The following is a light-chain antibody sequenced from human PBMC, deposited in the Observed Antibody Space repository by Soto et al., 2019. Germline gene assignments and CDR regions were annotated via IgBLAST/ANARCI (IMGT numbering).Light chain of an antibody. CDR1: QSISTW. V-gene: IGKV1-5*03. CDR2: KAS. Sequence: DIQVTQSPSTLSASVGDRVTITCRASQSISTWLAWFQQKPGKAPKVLISKASTLESGVPSRFSGDGSGTEFTLTISSLQTDDSATYYCQQFGAGSLWTFGQGTKVEIK. J-gene: IGKJ1*01. CDR3: QQFGAGSLWT.